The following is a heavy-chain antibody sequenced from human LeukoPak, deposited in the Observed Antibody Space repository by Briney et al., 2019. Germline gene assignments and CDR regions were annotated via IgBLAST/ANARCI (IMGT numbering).Heavy chain of an antibody. V-gene: IGHV3-53*01. D-gene: IGHD6-13*01. CDR3: ARGSIAAAGTDFDY. Sequence: GGFLRLSCAASGFTVSSNYMSWVRQAPGKGLEWVSVIYSGGSTYYADSVKGRFTISRDNSKNTLYLQMNSLRAEDTAVYYCARGSIAAAGTDFDYWGQGTLVTVSS. CDR2: IYSGGST. J-gene: IGHJ4*02. CDR1: GFTVSSNY.